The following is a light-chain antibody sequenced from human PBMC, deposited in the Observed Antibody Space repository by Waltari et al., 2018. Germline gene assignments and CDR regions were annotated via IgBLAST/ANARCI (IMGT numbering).Light chain of an antibody. V-gene: IGKV3-11*01. CDR3: QQRTTWPWT. J-gene: IGKJ1*01. Sequence: EIVLTQSPATLSLSPGERATLSCRAGQSVSSYLAWYQQKPGQAPRLLIDDISDRATGIPARFSGSGSGTDFTLTISSLEPEDFAVYYCQQRTTWPWTFGQGTKVEIK. CDR1: QSVSSY. CDR2: DIS.